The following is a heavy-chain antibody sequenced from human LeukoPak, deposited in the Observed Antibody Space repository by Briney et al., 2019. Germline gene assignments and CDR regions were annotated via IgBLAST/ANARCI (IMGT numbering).Heavy chain of an antibody. D-gene: IGHD2-2*02. CDR2: IWYDGSNK. CDR3: ARVKLFPTRVVLPAAIRAGRYYFDY. J-gene: IGHJ4*02. V-gene: IGHV3-33*01. CDR1: GFTFSSYG. Sequence: GGSLRLSCAASGFTFSSYGMHWVRQAPGKGLEWVAVIWYDGSNKYYADSVKGRFTISRDNSKNTLYLQMNSLRAEDTAVYYCARVKLFPTRVVLPAAIRAGRYYFDYWGQGTLVTFSS.